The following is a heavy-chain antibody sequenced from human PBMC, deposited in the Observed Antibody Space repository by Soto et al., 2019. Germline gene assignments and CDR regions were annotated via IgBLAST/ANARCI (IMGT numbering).Heavy chain of an antibody. CDR1: GGTFSSYA. CDR2: IIPIFGTA. D-gene: IGHD2-21*02. J-gene: IGHJ4*02. CDR3: ARDPSAYCGGDCYFDD. Sequence: SVKVSCKASGGTFSSYAISWVRQAPGQGLEWMGGIIPIFGTANYAQKFQGRVTITADESTSTAYMELSSLRSEDTAVYYCARDPSAYCGGDCYFDDWGQGTLVTVSS. V-gene: IGHV1-69*13.